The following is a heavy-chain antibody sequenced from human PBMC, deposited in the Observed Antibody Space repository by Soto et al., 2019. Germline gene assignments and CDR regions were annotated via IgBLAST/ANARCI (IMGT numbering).Heavy chain of an antibody. CDR3: AFPATADFDY. J-gene: IGHJ4*02. CDR1: GGSISSTNW. Sequence: SETLSLTCAVSGGSISSTNWWTWVRQSPGRGLEWIGEIYRSGTTNYSPSLKSRVNIAVDMSTNHLSLTLISVTAADTAVYYCAFPATADFDYWGKGILATVSS. V-gene: IGHV4-4*02. D-gene: IGHD6-13*01. CDR2: IYRSGTT.